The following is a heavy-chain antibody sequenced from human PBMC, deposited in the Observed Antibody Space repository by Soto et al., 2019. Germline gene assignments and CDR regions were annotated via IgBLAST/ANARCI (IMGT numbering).Heavy chain of an antibody. CDR1: GGSISSYY. D-gene: IGHD2-15*01. CDR3: ARVGYCSGGRCYSSNYYFDY. V-gene: IGHV4-59*01. CDR2: IYYSGST. Sequence: SETLSLTCTVSGGSISSYYWSWIRQPPGKGLEWIGYIYYSGSTNYSPSLKSRVTISVDTSKNQFSLKLSSVTAADTAVYYCARVGYCSGGRCYSSNYYFDYWGQGTLVTSPQ. J-gene: IGHJ4*02.